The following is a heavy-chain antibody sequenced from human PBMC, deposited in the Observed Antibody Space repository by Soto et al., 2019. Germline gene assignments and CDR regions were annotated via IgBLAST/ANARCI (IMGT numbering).Heavy chain of an antibody. CDR1: GFTFSSYS. D-gene: IGHD3-10*01. Sequence: HPGGSLRLSCAASGFTFSSYSMNWVRQAPGKGLEWVSAISSSCSSIYYADSVKGRFTISRDNSKNTLYLQMNSLRAEDTAVYYCAKGDYIGPVAFDIWGQGTMVTVSS. CDR2: ISSSCSSI. CDR3: AKGDYIGPVAFDI. J-gene: IGHJ3*02. V-gene: IGHV3-23*01.